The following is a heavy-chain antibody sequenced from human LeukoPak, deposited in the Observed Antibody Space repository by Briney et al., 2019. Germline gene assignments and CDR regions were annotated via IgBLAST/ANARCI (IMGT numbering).Heavy chain of an antibody. J-gene: IGHJ4*02. CDR2: IYHSGST. D-gene: IGHD3-10*01. CDR1: GYSISSGYY. V-gene: IGHV4-38-2*01. Sequence: SETLSLTCAVSGYSISSGYYWGWIRQPPGKGLEWIGSIYHSGSTYYNPSLKSRVTISVDTSKNQFSLKLSSVTAADTAVYYCARLFYGSGEGYYFDYWGQGTLVTVSS. CDR3: ARLFYGSGEGYYFDY.